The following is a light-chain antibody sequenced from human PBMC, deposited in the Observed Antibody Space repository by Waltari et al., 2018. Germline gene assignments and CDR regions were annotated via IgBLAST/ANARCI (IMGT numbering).Light chain of an antibody. V-gene: IGLV4-69*01. CDR1: SGHSSNV. Sequence: QLVLTQSPSASASLGASVKLTCTLSSGHSSNVIAWQQQQAEKGPRYLMKVNSDGSHSKGDKIPDRFSGSSSGAERYLTISNLQSEDEADYYCQTGGHGTWVFGGGTKLTVL. CDR2: VNSDGSH. J-gene: IGLJ3*02. CDR3: QTGGHGTWV.